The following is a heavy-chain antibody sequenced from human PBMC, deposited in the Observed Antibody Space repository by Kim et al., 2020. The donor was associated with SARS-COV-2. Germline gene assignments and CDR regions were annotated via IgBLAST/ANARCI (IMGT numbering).Heavy chain of an antibody. V-gene: IGHV1-18*04. Sequence: ASVKVSCKASGYNFENYGITWVRQAPGQGLECMGWINTYNNDSKYVQKFQGRISMTADRSTNTVYMELRDLRPDDTAVYYCAQDVWFGDSAPSWFDPWGQGTLVAVSS. CDR1: GYNFENYG. J-gene: IGHJ5*02. CDR2: INTYNNDS. CDR3: AQDVWFGDSAPSWFDP. D-gene: IGHD3-10*01.